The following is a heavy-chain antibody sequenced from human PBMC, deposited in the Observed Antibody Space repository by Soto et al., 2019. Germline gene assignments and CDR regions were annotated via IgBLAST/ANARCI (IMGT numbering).Heavy chain of an antibody. J-gene: IGHJ4*02. V-gene: IGHV1-2*02. Sequence: QVQLVQSRAAVKKPGASVKVSCKAAGYTFTGYYMHWVRQAPGQGLAWMGWLTPNSGGTNYAQQFQGRVTLTRDTSISTAYMELSRLRSDDTAVYYCARDLRGAAAGTPMGYWGQGTLVTVSS. CDR3: ARDLRGAAAGTPMGY. D-gene: IGHD6-13*01. CDR1: GYTFTGYY. CDR2: LTPNSGGT.